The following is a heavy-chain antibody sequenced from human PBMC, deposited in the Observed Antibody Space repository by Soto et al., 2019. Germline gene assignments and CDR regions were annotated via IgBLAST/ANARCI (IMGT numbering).Heavy chain of an antibody. Sequence: SETLSLTCTVSGGSISSYSWSWLRQHPGKGLGWVGYIYYSGSTNYNPSLKSRVTISVDTSKSQFSLKLSSVTAADTAVYYCARSKNGYDDSWGQGTLVTVSS. D-gene: IGHD2-2*01. CDR3: ARSKNGYDDS. V-gene: IGHV4-59*01. J-gene: IGHJ5*01. CDR2: IYYSGST. CDR1: GGSISSYS.